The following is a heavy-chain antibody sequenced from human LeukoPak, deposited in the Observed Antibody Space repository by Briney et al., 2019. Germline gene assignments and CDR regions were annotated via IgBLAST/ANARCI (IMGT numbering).Heavy chain of an antibody. V-gene: IGHV1-46*01. Sequence: GASVKVSCKASGYTFTSYYMHWVRQAPGQGPEWMGIINPSGGSTTYAQKFQGRVTMTRDTSTSTVYMELSSLRSEDTAVYYCARDACRDGYNCGFDYWGQGTLVTVSS. J-gene: IGHJ4*02. D-gene: IGHD5-24*01. CDR1: GYTFTSYY. CDR2: INPSGGST. CDR3: ARDACRDGYNCGFDY.